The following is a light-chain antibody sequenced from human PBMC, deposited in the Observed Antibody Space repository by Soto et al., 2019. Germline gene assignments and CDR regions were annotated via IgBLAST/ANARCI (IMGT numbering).Light chain of an antibody. CDR3: GTWVSSLSAGHWV. J-gene: IGLJ3*02. Sequence: QSVLTQPPSVSAAPGQKVTISCSGSSSNIGNNYVSWYQQLPGTAPKLLIYENNKRPSGIPDRFSGSKSGTSATLGITGLQTGDEADYYCGTWVSSLSAGHWVFGGGTKLTVL. CDR1: SSNIGNNY. V-gene: IGLV1-51*02. CDR2: ENN.